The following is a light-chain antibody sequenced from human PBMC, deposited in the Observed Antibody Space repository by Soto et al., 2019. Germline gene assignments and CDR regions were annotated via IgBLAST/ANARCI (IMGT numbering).Light chain of an antibody. CDR1: QSVSSNY. V-gene: IGKV3-20*01. J-gene: IGKJ4*01. CDR2: GAS. Sequence: EIVLTQSPGTLSLSPGERASLSCRASQSVSSNYLAWYQQKPGQAPRLLIYGASSRATGIPGKFSGSGAGTNFTLTISRLEPEDFAVYYCQKQGRSQTFGGGTKVEIK. CDR3: QKQGRSQT.